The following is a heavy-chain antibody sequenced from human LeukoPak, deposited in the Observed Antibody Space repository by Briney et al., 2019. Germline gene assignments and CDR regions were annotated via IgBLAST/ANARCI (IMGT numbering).Heavy chain of an antibody. J-gene: IGHJ6*03. CDR2: ISYDGSNK. D-gene: IGHD5-24*01. V-gene: IGHV3-30*04. Sequence: GGSLRLSRAASGFTFSSYAMHWVRQAPGKGLEWVAVISYDGSNKYYADSVKGRFTISRDNSKNTLYLQMNSLRAEDTAVYYCARDDGGYYYYYMDVWGKGTTVTVSS. CDR1: GFTFSSYA. CDR3: ARDDGGYYYYYMDV.